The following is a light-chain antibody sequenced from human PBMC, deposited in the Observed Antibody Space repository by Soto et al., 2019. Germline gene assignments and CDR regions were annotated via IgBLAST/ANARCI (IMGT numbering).Light chain of an antibody. CDR1: QIVCSSY. J-gene: IGKJ5*01. CDR2: DTS. V-gene: IGKV3-11*01. Sequence: IVVTKSPVTLSLSPGERATLSCRASQIVCSSYLAWYQQKPGQAPRPLIYDTSIRASGIPARFSGSGSGTDFTLTISSLEPEDFAVYYCQQRSNRPLTFGQGTRLEIK. CDR3: QQRSNRPLT.